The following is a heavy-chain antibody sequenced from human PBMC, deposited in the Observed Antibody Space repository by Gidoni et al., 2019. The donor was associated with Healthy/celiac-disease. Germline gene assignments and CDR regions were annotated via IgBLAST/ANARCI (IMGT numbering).Heavy chain of an antibody. V-gene: IGHV4-30-4*01. J-gene: IGHJ5*02. CDR3: ARDGPLLLWFGELLSTRFDP. CDR2: LYYSGST. CDR1: GGSISRGDYS. D-gene: IGHD3-10*01. Sequence: QLQLQESGPGLEKPSQTLSLTCTVSGGSISRGDYSWSWIRQPPGKGLEWLGYLYYSGSTYYNPSLKSRVTISVDTSKNQFSLKRSSVTAADTAVYYCARDGPLLLWFGELLSTRFDPWGQGTLVTVSS.